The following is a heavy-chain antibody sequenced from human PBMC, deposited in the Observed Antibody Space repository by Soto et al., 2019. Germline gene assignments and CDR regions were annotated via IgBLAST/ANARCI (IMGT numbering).Heavy chain of an antibody. CDR3: ARIRYYYDSSGYRGSDFDY. CDR2: IDWDDDK. CDR1: GFSLSTSGMC. D-gene: IGHD3-22*01. J-gene: IGHJ4*02. V-gene: IGHV2-70*01. Sequence: SGPTLVNPTQTLTLTCTFSGFSLSTSGMCVSWIRQPPGKALEWLALIDWDDDKYYSTSLKTRLTISKDTSKNQVVLTMTNMDPVDTATYYCARIRYYYDSSGYRGSDFDYWGQGTLVTVSS.